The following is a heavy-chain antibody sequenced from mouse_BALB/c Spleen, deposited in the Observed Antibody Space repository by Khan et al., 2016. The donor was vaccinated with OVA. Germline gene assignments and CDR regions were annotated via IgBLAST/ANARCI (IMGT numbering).Heavy chain of an antibody. J-gene: IGHJ3*01. Sequence: EVELVESGGDLVKPGGSLKLSCAASGFTFRRYGMSWVRQTPDKRLEWVATISSGGLNTYYPDSVKGRFTISRDNGKNNLYLQMSSLKSEDTAIYYCVRQFDYDVKAWFTYWGQGTLVTFSA. D-gene: IGHD2-4*01. CDR2: ISSGGLNT. CDR1: GFTFRRYG. V-gene: IGHV5-6*01. CDR3: VRQFDYDVKAWFTY.